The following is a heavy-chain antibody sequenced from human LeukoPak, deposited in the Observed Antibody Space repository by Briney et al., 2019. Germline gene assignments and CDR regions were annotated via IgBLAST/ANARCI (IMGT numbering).Heavy chain of an antibody. V-gene: IGHV4-61*02. J-gene: IGHJ4*02. D-gene: IGHD1-26*01. CDR3: ARVWWELRGFDY. Sequence: PSETLSLTCTVSGGSISSGSYYWSWIRQPVGKGLEWIGRIYTSGSTNYNPSLKSRVTISVDTSKNQFSLKLSSVTAADTAVYYCARVWWELRGFDYWGQGTLVTVSS. CDR2: IYTSGST. CDR1: GGSISSGSYY.